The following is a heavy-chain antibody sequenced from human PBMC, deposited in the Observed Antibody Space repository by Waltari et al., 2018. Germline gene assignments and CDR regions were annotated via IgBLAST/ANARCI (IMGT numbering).Heavy chain of an antibody. CDR2: IKQDGSEK. Sequence: EVQLVESGGGLVQPGGSLRLSCAASGFTFSSYWMSWVRQAPGKGLAWVANIKQDGSEKYYVDPLKGRFTISRDNAKNSLYLQMNSLRAEDTAVYYCAREVRFLEWLTLDYLGQGTLVTVSS. CDR3: AREVRFLEWLTLDY. D-gene: IGHD3-3*01. V-gene: IGHV3-7*01. CDR1: GFTFSSYW. J-gene: IGHJ4*02.